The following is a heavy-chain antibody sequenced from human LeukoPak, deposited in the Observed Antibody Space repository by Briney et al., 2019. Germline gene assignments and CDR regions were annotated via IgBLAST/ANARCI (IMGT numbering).Heavy chain of an antibody. CDR3: ARQLGATGWFDP. CDR1: GGSISSYY. Sequence: RPSGTLSLTCTVSGGSISSYYWSWIRQPPGKGLEWIGYIYYSGSTNYNPSLKSRVTISVDTSKNQFSLKLSSVTAADTAVYYCARQLGATGWFDPWGQGTLVTVSS. J-gene: IGHJ5*02. V-gene: IGHV4-59*08. D-gene: IGHD1-26*01. CDR2: IYYSGST.